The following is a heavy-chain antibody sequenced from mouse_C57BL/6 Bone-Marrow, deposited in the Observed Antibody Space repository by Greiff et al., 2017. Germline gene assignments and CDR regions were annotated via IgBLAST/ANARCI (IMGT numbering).Heavy chain of an antibody. D-gene: IGHD2-1*01. Sequence: EVQLQQSGAELVRPGASVKLSCTASGFNITDYYMHWVKQRPEQGLEWIGRIDPDDGDTEYAPKFQGKATLTADTSSNTAYLQLSSLTSEDTAVYYCATCYGNYAGFAYWGQGTLVTVSA. V-gene: IGHV14-1*01. CDR3: ATCYGNYAGFAY. J-gene: IGHJ3*01. CDR2: IDPDDGDT. CDR1: GFNITDYY.